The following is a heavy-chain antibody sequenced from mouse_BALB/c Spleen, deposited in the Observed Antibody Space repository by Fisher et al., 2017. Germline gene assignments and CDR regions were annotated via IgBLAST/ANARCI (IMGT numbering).Heavy chain of an antibody. V-gene: IGHV1-64*01. CDR3: ARGLLRWGSSYGYFDV. J-gene: IGHJ1*01. Sequence: KLKGKATLTVDKSSSTAYIQLSSLTSEDSAVYYCARGLLRWGSSYGYFDVWGAGTTVTVSS. D-gene: IGHD1-1*01.